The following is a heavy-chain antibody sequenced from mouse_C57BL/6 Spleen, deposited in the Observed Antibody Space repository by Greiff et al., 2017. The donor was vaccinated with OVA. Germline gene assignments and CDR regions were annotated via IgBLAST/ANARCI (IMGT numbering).Heavy chain of an antibody. CDR1: GYTFTSYW. D-gene: IGHD2-5*01. V-gene: IGHV1-53*01. CDR3: ARLNSNGYFDV. J-gene: IGHJ1*03. Sequence: QVQLQQPGTELVKPGASVKLSCKASGYTFTSYWMHWVKQRPGQGLEWIGNINPSNGGTNYNEKITSKATLTVDKSCIPAYMQLGSRTSEDSAVYYCARLNSNGYFDVWGTRTTGHVPS. CDR2: INPSNGGT.